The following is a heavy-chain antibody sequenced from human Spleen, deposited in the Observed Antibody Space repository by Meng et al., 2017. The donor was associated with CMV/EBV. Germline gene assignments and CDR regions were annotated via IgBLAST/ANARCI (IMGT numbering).Heavy chain of an antibody. V-gene: IGHV1-46*01. CDR2: VNPSTGST. D-gene: IGHD3-9*01. Sequence: ASVKVSCKTSGYTFTSYCMHWVRQAPGQGLEWMGLVNPSTGSTSYAQRFQGRVTMTRDTSTSTVYMELSNLRSEDTAVYYGARGYYISLTGYYFVPVDYWGQGALVTVSS. CDR3: ARGYYISLTGYYFVPVDY. J-gene: IGHJ4*02. CDR1: GYTFTSYC.